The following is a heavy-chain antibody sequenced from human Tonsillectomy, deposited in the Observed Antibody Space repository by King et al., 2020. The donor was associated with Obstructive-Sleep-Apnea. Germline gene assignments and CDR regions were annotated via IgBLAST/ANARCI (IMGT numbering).Heavy chain of an antibody. CDR2: IKLDGSEE. J-gene: IGHJ4*02. CDR3: ASPLSIRLLTGYCY. D-gene: IGHD3-9*01. CDR1: GLTFSSYW. Sequence: VQLVESGGGLVQPGGSLRLSCAASGLTFSSYWMSWVRQAPGKGLEWVANIKLDGSEEYYVDSVKGRFTISRDNAKNSLYLQMNSLRAEDTAMYYCASPLSIRLLTGYCYWGQGTLVTVSS. V-gene: IGHV3-7*01.